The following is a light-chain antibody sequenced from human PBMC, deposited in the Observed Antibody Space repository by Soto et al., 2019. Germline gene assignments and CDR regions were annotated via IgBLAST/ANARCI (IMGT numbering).Light chain of an antibody. J-gene: IGKJ4*01. CDR3: QKYNSAPLT. CDR2: AES. V-gene: IGKV1-27*01. CDR1: QGIRNY. Sequence: DIQMTQSPSSLSASVGDRVTITCRARQGIRNYLAWYQQKPGKVPKLLIYAESILQSGVTSRFSGSGSGTDFTLPISSLQPEDVATYYCQKYNSAPLTFGGGTKVEIK.